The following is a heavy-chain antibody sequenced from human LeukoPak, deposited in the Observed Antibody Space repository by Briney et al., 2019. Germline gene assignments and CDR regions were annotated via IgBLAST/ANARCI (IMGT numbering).Heavy chain of an antibody. CDR2: IRSSGNVI. D-gene: IGHD5-18*01. CDR1: GFTFGTSE. Sequence: GGSLRLSCAASGFTFGTSEMNWVRQPPGKGLEWISYIRSSGNVIYYSDSVRGRFTISRDNAKNSLYLRMNSLRVEDTALYYCARYTGSYLDLWGQGTLVTVSS. V-gene: IGHV3-48*03. J-gene: IGHJ5*02. CDR3: ARYTGSYLDL.